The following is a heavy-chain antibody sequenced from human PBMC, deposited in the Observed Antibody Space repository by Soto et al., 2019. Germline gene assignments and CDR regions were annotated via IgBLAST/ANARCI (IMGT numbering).Heavy chain of an antibody. CDR1: GYTFMSYY. CDR3: AREKWPRVYNMDV. Sequence: DSVKVSCKASGYTFMSYYMDWVRQAPGQGLEWMGIINPSGGSTNYAQRFQGRITITRDTSTSTVYMELSSLRSEDTAVYYCAREKWPRVYNMDVSCQAIRVSVS. J-gene: IGHJ6*02. V-gene: IGHV1-46*01. CDR2: INPSGGST. D-gene: IGHD5-12*01.